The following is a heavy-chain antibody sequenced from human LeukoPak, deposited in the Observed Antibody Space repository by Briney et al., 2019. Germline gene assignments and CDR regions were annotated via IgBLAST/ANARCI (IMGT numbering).Heavy chain of an antibody. J-gene: IGHJ1*01. CDR3: ARKSQFGEIGEGQH. V-gene: IGHV3-48*04. D-gene: IGHD3-10*01. CDR1: GFTFRAYS. CDR2: ISSSSSTI. Sequence: GGSLRLSCAASGFTFRAYSMNWVRQAPGKGLEWVSYISSSSSTIYYADSVKGRFTISRDNAKNSLYLQMNSLRAEDTAVYYCARKSQFGEIGEGQHWGQGTLVTVSS.